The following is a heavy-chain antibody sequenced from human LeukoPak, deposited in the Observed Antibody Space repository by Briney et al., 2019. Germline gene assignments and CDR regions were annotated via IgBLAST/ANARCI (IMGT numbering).Heavy chain of an antibody. CDR1: GGTFSSYA. J-gene: IGHJ5*02. Sequence: SVKVSCKASGGTFSSYAISWVRQAPGQGLEWMGGIIPIFGTANYAQKSQGRVTITADESTSTAYMELRSLRSDDTAVYYCARDGPYYDFWSGYYTPSYWFDPWGQGTLVTVSS. V-gene: IGHV1-69*13. D-gene: IGHD3-3*01. CDR2: IIPIFGTA. CDR3: ARDGPYYDFWSGYYTPSYWFDP.